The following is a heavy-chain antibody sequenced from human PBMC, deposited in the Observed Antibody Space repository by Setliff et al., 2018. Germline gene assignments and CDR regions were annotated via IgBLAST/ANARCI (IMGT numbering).Heavy chain of an antibody. Sequence: ASVKVSCKASGYTFTGYYMHWVRQAPGQGLEWMGWINPNSGGTNYAQKFQGWVTMTRDTSISTAYMELSRLRSDDTAVYYCASSRDYNFWSGYYSPLDYWGQGTLVTVSS. D-gene: IGHD3-3*01. J-gene: IGHJ4*02. CDR1: GYTFTGYY. CDR3: ASSRDYNFWSGYYSPLDY. V-gene: IGHV1-2*04. CDR2: INPNSGGT.